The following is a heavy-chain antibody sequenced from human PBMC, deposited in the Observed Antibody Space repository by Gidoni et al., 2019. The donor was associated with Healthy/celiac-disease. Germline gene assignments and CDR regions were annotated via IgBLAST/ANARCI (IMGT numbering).Heavy chain of an antibody. CDR2: IYYSGST. D-gene: IGHD1-26*01. CDR1: GGSISSSRYY. CDR3: ARESVGGNPDY. Sequence: QLQLQESGPGLVKPSETLSLTCTVSGGSISSSRYYWGWIRQPPGKGLEWIGSIYYSGSTYYNPSLKSRVTISVDTSKNQFSLKLSSVTAADTAVYYCARESVGGNPDYWGQGTLVTVSS. J-gene: IGHJ4*02. V-gene: IGHV4-39*02.